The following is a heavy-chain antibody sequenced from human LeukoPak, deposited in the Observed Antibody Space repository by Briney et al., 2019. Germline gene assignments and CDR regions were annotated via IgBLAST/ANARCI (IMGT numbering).Heavy chain of an antibody. CDR1: GGSFSGYY. Sequence: SETLSLTCAVYGGSFSGYYWSWIRQPPGKGLEWIGYIYYSGSTYYNPSLKSRVTISVDTSKNQFSLKLSSVTAADTAVYYCASLVCSGGSCYQFDYWGQGTLVTVSS. CDR2: IYYSGST. CDR3: ASLVCSGGSCYQFDY. V-gene: IGHV4-30-4*08. J-gene: IGHJ4*02. D-gene: IGHD2-15*01.